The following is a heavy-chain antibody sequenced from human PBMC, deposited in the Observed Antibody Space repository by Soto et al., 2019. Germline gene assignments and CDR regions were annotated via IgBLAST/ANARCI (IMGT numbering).Heavy chain of an antibody. D-gene: IGHD7-27*01. CDR1: GFTFSSYW. J-gene: IGHJ3*02. V-gene: IGHV3-7*03. CDR3: ASNWGHAFDI. CDR2: IKQDGSEK. Sequence: GGSLRLSCAASGFTFSSYWMSWVRQSPGKVLEWVANIKQDGSEKYYVDSVKGRFTISRDNAKNSLYLQMNSLRAEDTAVYYCASNWGHAFDIWGQGTMVTVSS.